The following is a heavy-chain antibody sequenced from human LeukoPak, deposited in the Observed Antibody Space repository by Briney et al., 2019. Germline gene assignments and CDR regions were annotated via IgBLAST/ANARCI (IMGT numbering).Heavy chain of an antibody. D-gene: IGHD3-3*01. J-gene: IGHJ4*02. CDR2: IYSGGST. CDR1: GFTVSSNY. V-gene: IGHV3-53*01. Sequence: GGSLRLSGAASGFTVSSNYMSWVRQAPGKGLEWVSVIYSGGSTYYADSVKGRFTISRDNSKNTLYLQMNSLRAEDTAVYYCARDWSHRCFDYWGQGTLVTVSS. CDR3: ARDWSHRCFDY.